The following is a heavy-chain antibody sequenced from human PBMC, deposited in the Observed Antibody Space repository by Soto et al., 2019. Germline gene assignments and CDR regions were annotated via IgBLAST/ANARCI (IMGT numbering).Heavy chain of an antibody. V-gene: IGHV5-51*01. Sequence: PGESLKISCKGSGYNFASHWIGWVRQMPGKGLEWMGIIYPSDSDTRYSPSFQGQVTISADKSISTAYLQWSSLKASDSDMYYCAIRQDYTSTFVFDYWGLGTLVTVSS. CDR2: IYPSDSDT. D-gene: IGHD4-4*01. CDR1: GYNFASHW. J-gene: IGHJ4*02. CDR3: AIRQDYTSTFVFDY.